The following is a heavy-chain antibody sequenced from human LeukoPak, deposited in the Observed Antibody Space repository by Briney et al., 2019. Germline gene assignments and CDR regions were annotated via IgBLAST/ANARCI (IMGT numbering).Heavy chain of an antibody. CDR2: INPNSGAT. D-gene: IGHD3-22*01. CDR1: GYTFSGYY. J-gene: IGHJ4*02. V-gene: IGHV1-2*02. Sequence: ASVKVSCKASGYTFSGYYIHWVRQGPGQGLVWMGWINPNSGATNSAQKFQGRVTMTRDTSITTAYMELSRLRSDDTAVYYCARDYYDTSGYFDYWGLGTLLTVSS. CDR3: ARDYYDTSGYFDY.